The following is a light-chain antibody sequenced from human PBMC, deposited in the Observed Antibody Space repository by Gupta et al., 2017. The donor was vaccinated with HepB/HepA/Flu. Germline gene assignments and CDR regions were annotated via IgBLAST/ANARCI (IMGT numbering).Light chain of an antibody. CDR3: RQYNSYPT. CDR2: WGS. V-gene: IGKV1-5*03. CDR1: QSVSHW. Sequence: DIQMIQTLSTLSAYVGDRVTITCQASQSVSHWLPWYQQKPGKAPKLLIYWGSNLESGVQSRFSGSGSESKFTLTISDLQHDEVETCYCRQYNSYPTFGRGTKVEIK. J-gene: IGKJ4*01.